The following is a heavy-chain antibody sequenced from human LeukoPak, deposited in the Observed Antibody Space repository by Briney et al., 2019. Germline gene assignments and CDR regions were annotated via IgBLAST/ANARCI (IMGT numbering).Heavy chain of an antibody. J-gene: IGHJ4*02. CDR1: GYTFTGYY. V-gene: IGHV1-2*02. D-gene: IGHD2-2*01. Sequence: ASVKVSCKASGYTFTGYYMHWVRQAPGQGLEWMGWINPNSGGTNYAQKFQGRVTMTRDTSISTAYMELSRPRSDDTAVYYCARGGHVGTSCLGRWGQGTLVTVSS. CDR2: INPNSGGT. CDR3: ARGGHVGTSCLGR.